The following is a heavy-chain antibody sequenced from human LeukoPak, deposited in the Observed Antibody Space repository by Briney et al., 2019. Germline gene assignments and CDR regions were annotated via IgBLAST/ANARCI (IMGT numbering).Heavy chain of an antibody. V-gene: IGHV5-51*01. Sequence: LGESLKISCRGSGYTFTSYWIGWVRQMPGKGPEWMGIIQPGDSDTRYSPSFQGQVTISADKSISTAYLQWSSLKASDTAMYHCARPYYYGSGTHGAFDMWGQGTMVTVSS. D-gene: IGHD3-10*01. CDR2: IQPGDSDT. CDR3: ARPYYYGSGTHGAFDM. J-gene: IGHJ3*02. CDR1: GYTFTSYW.